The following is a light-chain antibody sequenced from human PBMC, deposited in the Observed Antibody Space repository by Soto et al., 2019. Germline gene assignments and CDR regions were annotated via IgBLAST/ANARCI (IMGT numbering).Light chain of an antibody. CDR3: QQYGNSPLT. CDR2: GAS. CDR1: QSVRSTY. Sequence: EIVLTQSPGTLSLSPGERATLSCRASQSVRSTYLAWYQQKPGQAPRHLIYGASSRATGIPDRFSGRGSGTDFTLTISRLEPEDFAVYYCQQYGNSPLTFGGGTKVEIK. J-gene: IGKJ4*01. V-gene: IGKV3-20*01.